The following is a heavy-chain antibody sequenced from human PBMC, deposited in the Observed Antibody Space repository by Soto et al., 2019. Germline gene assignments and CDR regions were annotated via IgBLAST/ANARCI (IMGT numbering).Heavy chain of an antibody. CDR2: ISHDGNSK. Sequence: ESGGGVVQPGGSLRLSCAASGFTFSVFGMHWVRQAPGKGPEWVAVISHDGNSKHYADSVKGRFSISRDNARNTVSLLMDSLRPEDTGLYYCARAPILVSVTLHENYFDSWGQGTLVTVSS. D-gene: IGHD2-21*02. CDR3: ARAPILVSVTLHENYFDS. CDR1: GFTFSVFG. J-gene: IGHJ4*02. V-gene: IGHV3-30*03.